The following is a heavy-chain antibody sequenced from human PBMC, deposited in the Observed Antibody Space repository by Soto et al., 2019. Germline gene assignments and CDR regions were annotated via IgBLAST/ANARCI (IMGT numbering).Heavy chain of an antibody. D-gene: IGHD3-22*01. V-gene: IGHV3-23*01. CDR3: AKDLLDYYDSSGYYYVSEY. CDR2: ISGSGGST. CDR1: GFTFSSYA. Sequence: GGSLRLSCAASGFTFSSYAMIWVRQAPGKGLEWVSAISGSGGSTYYADSVKGRFTISRDNSKNTLYLQMNSLRAEDTAVYYCAKDLLDYYDSSGYYYVSEYWGQGTLVTVSS. J-gene: IGHJ4*02.